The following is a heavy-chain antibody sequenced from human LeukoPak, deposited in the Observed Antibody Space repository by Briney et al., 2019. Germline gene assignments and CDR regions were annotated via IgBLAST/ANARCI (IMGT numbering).Heavy chain of an antibody. J-gene: IGHJ6*02. CDR1: GGSISSYY. V-gene: IGHV4-59*01. CDR3: ARSPYCSSTSCYEDYYGTDV. CDR2: IYYSGST. D-gene: IGHD2-2*01. Sequence: SETLSLTCTVSGGSISSYYWSWIRQPPGKGLEWIGYIYYSGSTNYNPSLKSRVTISVDTSKNQFSLKLSSVTAADTAVYYCARSPYCSSTSCYEDYYGTDVWGQGTTVTVSS.